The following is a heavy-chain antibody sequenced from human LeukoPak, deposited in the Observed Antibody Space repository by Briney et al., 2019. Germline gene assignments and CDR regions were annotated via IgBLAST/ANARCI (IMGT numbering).Heavy chain of an antibody. J-gene: IGHJ6*03. CDR3: GKHRGDKRNPRYYFYHMDV. D-gene: IGHD2-21*02. V-gene: IGHV4-38-2*01. Sequence: SETLSLTCSVSGHSISSGYYWGWIRQPPGKGLEWIGTMYHRGSTYYNPSLKSRVTMSGDTSKNHFSLKLSSVIAAAAPVYYWGKHRGDKRNPRYYFYHMDVLGKGTTVTGSS. CDR1: GHSISSGYY. CDR2: MYHRGST.